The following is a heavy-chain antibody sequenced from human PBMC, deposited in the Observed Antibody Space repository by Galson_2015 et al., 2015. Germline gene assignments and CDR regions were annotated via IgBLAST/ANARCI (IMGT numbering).Heavy chain of an antibody. J-gene: IGHJ3*02. Sequence: SLRLSCAASGLTFSSYSMNWVRQAPGKGLEWVSYISSGSTTIYYADSVKGRFTISRDNAKNSLYLQMNSLRDEDTAVYYCARDPKLYDSSGYYYDAFGIWGQGTMVTVSS. D-gene: IGHD3-22*01. CDR3: ARDPKLYDSSGYYYDAFGI. CDR1: GLTFSSYS. V-gene: IGHV3-48*02. CDR2: ISSGSTTI.